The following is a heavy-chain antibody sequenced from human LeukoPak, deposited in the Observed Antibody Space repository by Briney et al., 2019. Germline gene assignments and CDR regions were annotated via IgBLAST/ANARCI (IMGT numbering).Heavy chain of an antibody. Sequence: GGSLRLSCAASGFTFDDYAMHWVRKAPGKGLEWASGISWNSGSIGYADSVKGRFTISRDNAKNSLYLQMNSLRAEDTALYYCAKGEGSIAAHIPNWFDPWGQGTLVTVSS. CDR2: ISWNSGSI. J-gene: IGHJ5*02. CDR3: AKGEGSIAAHIPNWFDP. V-gene: IGHV3-9*01. D-gene: IGHD6-6*01. CDR1: GFTFDDYA.